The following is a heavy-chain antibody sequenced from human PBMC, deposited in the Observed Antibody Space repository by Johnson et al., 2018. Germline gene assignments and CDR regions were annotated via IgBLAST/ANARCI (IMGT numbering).Heavy chain of an antibody. CDR1: GGTFSSYT. CDR3: ARSLTKGITGTWGDYYYYYMDV. J-gene: IGHJ6*03. Sequence: QVQLVQSGAEVKKPGSSVKVSCKASGGTFSSYTISWVRQAPGQGLEWMGRIIPILGIENYAQKFQGRVTITADKSTSTAYMELSSLRSEDTAVYYYARSLTKGITGTWGDYYYYYMDVWGKGTTVTVSS. D-gene: IGHD1-14*01. V-gene: IGHV1-69*09. CDR2: IIPILGIE.